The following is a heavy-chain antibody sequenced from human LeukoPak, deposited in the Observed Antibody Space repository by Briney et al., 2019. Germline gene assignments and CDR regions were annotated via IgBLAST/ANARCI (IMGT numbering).Heavy chain of an antibody. Sequence: ASVKVSCKASGYTFTDYYMHWVRQAPGQGLEWMGWINPNSGGTNYVQKFQGRVTMTRDTSISTAYMELSRLRSDDTAVYYCARVIGQQQLPNWFDPWGQGTLVTVSS. J-gene: IGHJ5*02. CDR3: ARVIGQQQLPNWFDP. CDR2: INPNSGGT. D-gene: IGHD6-13*01. V-gene: IGHV1-2*02. CDR1: GYTFTDYY.